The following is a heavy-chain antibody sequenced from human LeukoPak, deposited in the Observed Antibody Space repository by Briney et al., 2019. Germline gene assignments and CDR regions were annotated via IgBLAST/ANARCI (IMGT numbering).Heavy chain of an antibody. V-gene: IGHV4-59*12. J-gene: IGHJ4*02. CDR3: ARDSGPYYFDY. CDR1: GGSISSYY. Sequence: SETLSLTCTVSGGSISSYYWNWIRQPPGKGLEWIGYIYYSGTTNYNPSLKSRVTISVDTSKNQFSLKLSSVTAADTAVYYCARDSGPYYFDYWGQGTLVTVSS. CDR2: IYYSGTT.